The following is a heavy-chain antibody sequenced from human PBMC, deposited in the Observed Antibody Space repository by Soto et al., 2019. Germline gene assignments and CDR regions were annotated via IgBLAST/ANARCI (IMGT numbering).Heavy chain of an antibody. Sequence: GGALRRSCVASGFTFSDYGIHWVRQAPDKGLEWVAVVWFDGSIQYYGDSVKGRFTISRDNSNNTVDLQMNNLRAEDTAVYYCARVDFGGNSYYFDYWGQGTPVTVSS. J-gene: IGHJ4*02. CDR1: GFTFSDYG. V-gene: IGHV3-33*01. CDR2: VWFDGSIQ. D-gene: IGHD1-7*01. CDR3: ARVDFGGNSYYFDY.